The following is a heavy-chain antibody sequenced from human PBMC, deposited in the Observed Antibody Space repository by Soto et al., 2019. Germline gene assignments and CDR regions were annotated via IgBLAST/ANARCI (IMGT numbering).Heavy chain of an antibody. J-gene: IGHJ4*01. Sequence: EVHLVESGGGLVKPGGSLRLSCAASGFTFSNAWINWVRQTPGKGLEWVGRVKSKTDGGTTDFAAPVKGRFAISRDDSKNMVYLEMNSLKTEDTAIYYCTTDSYITCIIVRFDYWGHGTLVTVSS. CDR1: GFTFSNAW. CDR3: TTDSYITCIIVRFDY. CDR2: VKSKTDGGTT. V-gene: IGHV3-15*07. D-gene: IGHD3-10*01.